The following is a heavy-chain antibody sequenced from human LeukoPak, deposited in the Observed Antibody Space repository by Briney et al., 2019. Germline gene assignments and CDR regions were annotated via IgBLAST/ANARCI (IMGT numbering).Heavy chain of an antibody. CDR1: GYTFTGCY. Sequence: GASVKVSCKASGYTFTGCYMHWVRQAPGQGLEWMGWITPNSGGTNYAQKFQGRVTMTRDTSISTAYMELSRLRSDDTAVYYCARARSLGIHYYFDYWGQGTLVTVSS. CDR3: ARARSLGIHYYFDY. J-gene: IGHJ4*02. CDR2: ITPNSGGT. V-gene: IGHV1-2*02. D-gene: IGHD1-26*01.